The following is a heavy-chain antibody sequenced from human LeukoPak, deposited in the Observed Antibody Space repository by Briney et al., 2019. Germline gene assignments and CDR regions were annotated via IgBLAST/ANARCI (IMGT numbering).Heavy chain of an antibody. CDR3: AREPYYYDSSGYLGGYYFDY. CDR2: ISSSSSYI. D-gene: IGHD3-22*01. J-gene: IGHJ4*02. CDR1: GFTFSSYS. Sequence: GGSLRLSCAASGFTFSSYSMNWVRQAPGKGLEWVSSISSSSSYIYYADSVKGRFTISRDNAKNSLYLQVNSLRAEDTAVYYCAREPYYYDSSGYLGGYYFDYWGQGTLVTVSS. V-gene: IGHV3-21*01.